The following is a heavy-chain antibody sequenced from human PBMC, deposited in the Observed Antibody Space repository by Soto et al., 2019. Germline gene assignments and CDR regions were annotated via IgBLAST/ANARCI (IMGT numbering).Heavy chain of an antibody. CDR2: IYPGDSDT. Sequence: GESLKISCQGSGYIFSDYWIAWVRQMPGKGLEWMGIIYPGDSDTRYSPSFQDQVTMSVDKSISTAYLQWSSLKASDSAIYYCPTLGGNNGFFFYYGIDVWRQGPTVTVSS. J-gene: IGHJ6*02. V-gene: IGHV5-51*01. D-gene: IGHD3-16*01. CDR3: PTLGGNNGFFFYYGIDV. CDR1: GYIFSDYW.